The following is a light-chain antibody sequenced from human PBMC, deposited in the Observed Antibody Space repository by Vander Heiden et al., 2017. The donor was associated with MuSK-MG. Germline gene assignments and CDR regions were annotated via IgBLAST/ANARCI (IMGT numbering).Light chain of an antibody. V-gene: IGLV2-11*01. CDR2: DVS. CDR1: SSDVGGYNY. CDR3: CSYAGTPYV. Sequence: QSALTQPRSVSGSPGQSVTISCTGTSSDVGGYNYVSWYQQHPGNAPKLMIYDVSKRPSGVPDRFSGSKSGNTASLTISGLQAEDEADYYCCSYAGTPYVFGTGTKVTGL. J-gene: IGLJ1*01.